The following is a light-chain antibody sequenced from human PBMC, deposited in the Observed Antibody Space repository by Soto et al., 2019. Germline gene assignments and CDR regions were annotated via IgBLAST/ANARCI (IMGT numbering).Light chain of an antibody. V-gene: IGLV1-44*01. Sequence: QSVLTQPPSASGTPGQRVTISCSGSSSNIGSNTVSWYQQLPGTAPKLLIYSNSQRPSGVPDRFSGSKSGTSASLAISGLRSEDEADYYCAAWDDSLKGVFGGGTKLTVL. CDR1: SSNIGSNT. J-gene: IGLJ2*01. CDR3: AAWDDSLKGV. CDR2: SNS.